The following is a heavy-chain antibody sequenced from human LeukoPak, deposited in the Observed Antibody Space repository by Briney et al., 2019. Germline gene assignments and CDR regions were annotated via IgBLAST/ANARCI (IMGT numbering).Heavy chain of an antibody. CDR3: ARAVPNDYGDYVDY. CDR1: GFTFSSYA. J-gene: IGHJ4*02. D-gene: IGHD4-17*01. CDR2: ISYDGSNK. Sequence: GGSLRLSCAASGFTFSSYAMSWVRQAPGKGLEWVAVISYDGSNKYYADSVKGRFTISRDNSKNTLYLQMNSLRAEDTAVYYCARAVPNDYGDYVDYWGQGTLVTVSS. V-gene: IGHV3-30-3*01.